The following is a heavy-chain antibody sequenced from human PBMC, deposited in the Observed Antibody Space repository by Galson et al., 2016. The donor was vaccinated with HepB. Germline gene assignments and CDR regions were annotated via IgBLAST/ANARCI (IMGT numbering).Heavy chain of an antibody. D-gene: IGHD6-19*01. CDR1: GGSFRSYV. V-gene: IGHV4-34*01. J-gene: IGHJ5*01. CDR3: ARSHYRSGWYSCWFDS. Sequence: SETLSLTCTVNGGSFRSYVWSWTRQAPGKGLEWIGETNDGGSVNYNPSLKNRVIITIVKSRNHLSLKLSSVTAAETAIYYCARSHYRSGWYSCWFDSWGQGTLVTVSS. CDR2: TNDGGSV.